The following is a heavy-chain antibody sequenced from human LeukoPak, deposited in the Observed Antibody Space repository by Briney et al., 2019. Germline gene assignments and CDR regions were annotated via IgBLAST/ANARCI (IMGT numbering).Heavy chain of an antibody. Sequence: SETLSLTCTVSGGSISSYYWSWIRQPPGKGLEWIGYIYYSGSTNYNPSLKSRVTISVDTSKNQFSLKLSSVTAADTAVYYCAREFSTNWFDPWGQGILVTVSS. J-gene: IGHJ5*02. V-gene: IGHV4-59*01. CDR1: GGSISSYY. CDR3: AREFSTNWFDP. CDR2: IYYSGST.